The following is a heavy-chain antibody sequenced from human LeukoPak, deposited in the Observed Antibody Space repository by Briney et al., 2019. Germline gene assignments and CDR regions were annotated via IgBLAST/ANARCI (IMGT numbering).Heavy chain of an antibody. Sequence: GGSLRLSCAASGFTFSSYSMNWVCQAPGKGLEWVSSISSSSSYIYYADSVKGRFTISRDNAKNSLYLQMNSLRAEDTAVYYCALDKESYGGNANDYWGQGTLVTVSS. D-gene: IGHD4-23*01. J-gene: IGHJ4*02. V-gene: IGHV3-21*01. CDR2: ISSSSSYI. CDR3: ALDKESYGGNANDY. CDR1: GFTFSSYS.